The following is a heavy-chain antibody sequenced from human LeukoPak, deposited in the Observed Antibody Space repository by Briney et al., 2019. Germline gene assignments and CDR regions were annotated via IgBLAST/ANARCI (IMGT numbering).Heavy chain of an antibody. Sequence: SETLSLTCAVSGGSISGNNWWGWVPQPPGKGLEWIGEIYHSGSPNYNPSLKSRVTISVDKSRNHFSLNLSSVTAADTAVYYCARVNINNWHSCDYWGQGTLVTVSS. CDR3: ARVNINNWHSCDY. CDR2: IYHSGSP. D-gene: IGHD1-1*01. J-gene: IGHJ4*02. V-gene: IGHV4-4*02. CDR1: GGSISGNNW.